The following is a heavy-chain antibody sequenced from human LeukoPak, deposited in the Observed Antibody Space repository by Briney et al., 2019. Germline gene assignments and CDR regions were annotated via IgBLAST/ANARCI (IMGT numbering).Heavy chain of an antibody. Sequence: GGSLRLSCAASGFTFSSYAMSWVRQAPGKGLEWVSAISGSGGSTYYADSVKGRFTISRDNSKNTLYLQMNSLRAEDTAVYYCAKDRAYCSSTSCYSGFDYWGQGTLVTASS. CDR1: GFTFSSYA. J-gene: IGHJ4*02. V-gene: IGHV3-23*01. D-gene: IGHD2-2*02. CDR3: AKDRAYCSSTSCYSGFDY. CDR2: ISGSGGST.